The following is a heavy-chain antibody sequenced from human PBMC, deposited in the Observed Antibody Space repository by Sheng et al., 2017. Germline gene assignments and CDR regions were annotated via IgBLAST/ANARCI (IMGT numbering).Heavy chain of an antibody. CDR2: INHSGST. D-gene: IGHD2-21*02. J-gene: IGHJ3*02. CDR1: GGSFSGYY. V-gene: IGHV4-34*01. Sequence: QVQLQQWGAGLLKPSETLSLTCAVYGGSFSGYYWSWIRQPPGKGLEWIGEINHSGSTNYNPSLKSRVTISVDTSKNQFSLKLSSVTAADTAVYYCARQCGGDCSDDAFDIWGQGTMVTVSS. CDR3: ARQCGGDCSDDAFDI.